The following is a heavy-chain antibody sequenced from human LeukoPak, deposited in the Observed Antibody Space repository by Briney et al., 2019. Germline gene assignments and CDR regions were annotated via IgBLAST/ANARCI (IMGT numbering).Heavy chain of an antibody. CDR2: ISGSGHRT. D-gene: IGHD5-18*01. CDR1: GFTFRSYG. Sequence: GRSLRLSCAASGFTFRSYGMHWVRQAPGKGLECVSAISGSGHRTYYADSVKGRFTISRDNSKNTLYLQMNSLTAEDTAVYYCARVSGTIQIWPQPFGDGMGVWGQGTTVTVSS. J-gene: IGHJ6*02. V-gene: IGHV3-23*01. CDR3: ARVSGTIQIWPQPFGDGMGV.